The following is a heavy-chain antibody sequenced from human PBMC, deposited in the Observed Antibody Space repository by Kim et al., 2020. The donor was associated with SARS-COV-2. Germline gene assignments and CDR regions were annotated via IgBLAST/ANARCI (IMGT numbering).Heavy chain of an antibody. CDR1: GITFTNYA. J-gene: IGHJ4*02. V-gene: IGHV3-23*01. CDR3: AKARARGEVSLDH. CDR2: ITATGAAT. Sequence: GGSLRLSCAASGITFTNYAMTWVRQAPGKGLEWVSGITATGAATHYADAVKGRFTISRDISTSTLFLQMNSLRTDDTADYYCAKARARGEVSLDHWGQGTRVTVSS. D-gene: IGHD3-10*01.